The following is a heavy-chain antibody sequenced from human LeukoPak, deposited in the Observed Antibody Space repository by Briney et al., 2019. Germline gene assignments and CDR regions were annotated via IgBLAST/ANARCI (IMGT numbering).Heavy chain of an antibody. CDR1: GFTFSSYA. J-gene: IGHJ4*02. CDR3: AKPMACSSTSCYRFDN. Sequence: GGSLRLSCAASGFTFSSYAMSWVRQAPGKGLEWVSAVSGSGGNTYYADSVKGRFTISRDNSKNTLYLQMNSLRAEDTAVYYCAKPMACSSTSCYRFDNWGQGTLVTVSS. D-gene: IGHD2-2*01. CDR2: VSGSGGNT. V-gene: IGHV3-23*01.